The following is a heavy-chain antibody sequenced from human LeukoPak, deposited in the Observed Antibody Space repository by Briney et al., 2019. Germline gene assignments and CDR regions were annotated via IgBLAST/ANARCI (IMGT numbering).Heavy chain of an antibody. CDR3: AKDTAWIWVDY. V-gene: IGHV4-59*01. J-gene: IGHJ4*02. Sequence: PSETLSLTCTVSGGSISGYYWTWIRQPPGKGLEWIGYVFYIGSTNYNPSLKSRVTISLDTSKNQFSLKLSSVTAADTAVYYCAKDTAWIWVDYWGQGTLVTVSS. CDR2: VFYIGST. CDR1: GGSISGYY. D-gene: IGHD5-12*01.